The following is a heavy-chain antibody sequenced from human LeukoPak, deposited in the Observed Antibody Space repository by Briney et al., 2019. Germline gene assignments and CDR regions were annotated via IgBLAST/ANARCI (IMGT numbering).Heavy chain of an antibody. J-gene: IGHJ4*02. CDR1: GYIFTSYW. D-gene: IGHD6-13*01. Sequence: GESLKISCKGSGYIFTSYWIGWVRQMPGKGLEWMGINYPGDSDTRYSPSFQGQVTISADKSISTAYLQWSSLKASDTAIYYCARRGDSSSWYYFDYWGQGTLVTVSS. CDR2: NYPGDSDT. CDR3: ARRGDSSSWYYFDY. V-gene: IGHV5-51*01.